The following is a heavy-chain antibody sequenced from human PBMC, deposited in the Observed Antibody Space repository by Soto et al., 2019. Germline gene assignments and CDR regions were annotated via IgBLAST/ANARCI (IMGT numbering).Heavy chain of an antibody. J-gene: IGHJ5*02. V-gene: IGHV3-11*06. CDR1: GIIFRDYF. CDR3: VRDSARIVGVPPVDGDNWLDP. CDR2: IWGSSGKT. D-gene: IGHD2-2*01. Sequence: RGSLRLPCAASGIIFRDYFKRWIRQAPGKGLEGGSFIWGSSGKTKYADSGKGRFTISRENAKNSLYLQMNSLRAEDTAAYYCVRDSARIVGVPPVDGDNWLDPWGQGPLVTLAS.